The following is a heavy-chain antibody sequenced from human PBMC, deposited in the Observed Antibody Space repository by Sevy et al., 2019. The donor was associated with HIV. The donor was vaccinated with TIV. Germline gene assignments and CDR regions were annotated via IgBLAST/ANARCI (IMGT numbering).Heavy chain of an antibody. CDR2: ISGSGGST. CDR3: LVVGTKYLMFDY. D-gene: IGHD1-26*01. CDR1: GFTFSSYA. V-gene: IGHV3-23*01. Sequence: GGSLRLSCAASGFTFSSYAMSWVRQAPGKGLEWVSAISGSGGSTYYADSVKGRFTISRDNSKNTLYLQMNSLGAEERAVYYCLVVGTKYLMFDYWGQGTLVTVSS. J-gene: IGHJ4*02.